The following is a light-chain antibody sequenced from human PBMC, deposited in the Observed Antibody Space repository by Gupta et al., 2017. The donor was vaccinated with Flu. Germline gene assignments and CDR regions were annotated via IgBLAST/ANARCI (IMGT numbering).Light chain of an antibody. CDR2: DDS. CDR1: NIGSKN. Sequence: QTTRITYGRDNIGSKNVHWYRHKPGQAPVLVVYDDSDRRSGSPERFSGSNSGNTATLTISRVEAGDEADYYCQVSHNSSDHSWVFGGGTKLTVL. CDR3: QVSHNSSDHSWV. J-gene: IGLJ3*02. V-gene: IGLV3-21*02.